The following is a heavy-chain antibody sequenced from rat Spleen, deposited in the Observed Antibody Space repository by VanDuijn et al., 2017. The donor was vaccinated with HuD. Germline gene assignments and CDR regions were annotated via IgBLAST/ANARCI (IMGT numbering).Heavy chain of an antibody. CDR1: GFTFSNYG. D-gene: IGHD1-1*01. Sequence: EVQLVESGGGLVQPGRSLKLSCAASGFTFSNYGMAWVCQTPTKGLEWVATILYDGSSTYYRDSVKGRFTISRDNAKRTLYLQMDILRSEDTATYYCTTETNYSMGVMDAWGQGASVTVSS. V-gene: IGHV5-29*01. CDR3: TTETNYSMGVMDA. J-gene: IGHJ4*01. CDR2: ILYDGSST.